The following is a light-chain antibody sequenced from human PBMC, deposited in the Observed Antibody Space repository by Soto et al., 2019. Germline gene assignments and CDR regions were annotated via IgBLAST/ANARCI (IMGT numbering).Light chain of an antibody. V-gene: IGKV3-15*01. J-gene: IGKJ1*01. CDR2: GAS. CDR1: QSVSSK. CDR3: QQYNNWPGT. Sequence: EIVLTQSPGTLSVSPGERATLSCRASQSVSSKLAWYQQKPGQAPRLLFYGASTGVTGIPARFSGSGSETEFTLSISSLQSEDFAVYYCQQYNNWPGTFGQGTKV.